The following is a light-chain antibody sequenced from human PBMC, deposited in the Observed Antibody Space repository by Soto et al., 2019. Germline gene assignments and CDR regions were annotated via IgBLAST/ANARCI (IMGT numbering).Light chain of an antibody. CDR2: DAS. CDR3: QQRSPWPT. J-gene: IGKJ5*01. CDR1: QNVYNY. Sequence: EIVLTQSPATLSLSPGERATLSRRASQNVYNYLVWYQQKPGQAPRLLIDDASVRATGVPARFSGSGSGTVFTLTITNLESEDFALYYWQQRSPWPTFGEGTRLEIK. V-gene: IGKV3-11*01.